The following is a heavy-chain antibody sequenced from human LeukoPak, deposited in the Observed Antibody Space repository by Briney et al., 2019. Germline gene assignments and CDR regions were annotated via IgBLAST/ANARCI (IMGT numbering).Heavy chain of an antibody. CDR1: GFTFSNYW. D-gene: IGHD1-26*01. Sequence: GGSLRLSCAASGFTFSNYWIHWVRQAPGKGLEWVAGIKDDGSEKYYVDSVKGRFTISRDNAKNSLYLQMNSLRAEDTAVYYCAKDRGGSYTLSLDYWGQGTLVTVSS. V-gene: IGHV3-7*03. CDR2: IKDDGSEK. J-gene: IGHJ4*02. CDR3: AKDRGGSYTLSLDY.